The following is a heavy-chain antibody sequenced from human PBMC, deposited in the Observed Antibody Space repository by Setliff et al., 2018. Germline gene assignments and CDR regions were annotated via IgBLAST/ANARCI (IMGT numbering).Heavy chain of an antibody. J-gene: IGHJ6*02. CDR1: GGSFSGYY. CDR3: ARGGYRYYYYSMDV. V-gene: IGHV4-34*01. D-gene: IGHD5-18*01. Sequence: PSETLSLTCAVYGGSFSGYYWSWIRQPPGKGLEWIGEINHSGSTNYNPSLKSRVTISVDTSKNQFSLKLSSVTAADTAVYYCARGGYRYYYYSMDVWGQGTTVTVPS. CDR2: INHSGST.